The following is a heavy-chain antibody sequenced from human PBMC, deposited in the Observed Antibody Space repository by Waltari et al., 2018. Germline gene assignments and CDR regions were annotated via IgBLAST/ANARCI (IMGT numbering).Heavy chain of an antibody. D-gene: IGHD3-16*01. V-gene: IGHV3-9*01. Sequence: EVQLVESGGGLVQPGRSLRLSCAASGFTFDDYAMHWVRQAPGKGREWVSGINWKSGNIAYADSVKGRFTISRDNAKNSLYLQMNSLRAEDTALYYCAKDGGDGYNTRGFDYWGQGTLVTVSS. CDR1: GFTFDDYA. CDR3: AKDGGDGYNTRGFDY. J-gene: IGHJ4*02. CDR2: INWKSGNI.